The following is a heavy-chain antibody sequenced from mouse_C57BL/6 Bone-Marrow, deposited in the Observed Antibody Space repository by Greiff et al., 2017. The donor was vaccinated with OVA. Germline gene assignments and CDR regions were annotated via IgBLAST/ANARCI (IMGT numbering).Heavy chain of an antibody. CDR3: ARGGGSLPWFAY. CDR2: IYPRSGNT. Sequence: QVQLKESGAELARPGASVKLSCKASGYTFTSYGISWVKQRTGQGLEWIGEIYPRSGNTYYNEKFKGKATLTADKSSSTAYMELSSLTSEDSAVYFCARGGGSLPWFAYWGQGTLVTVSA. J-gene: IGHJ3*01. V-gene: IGHV1-81*01. CDR1: GYTFTSYG. D-gene: IGHD1-1*01.